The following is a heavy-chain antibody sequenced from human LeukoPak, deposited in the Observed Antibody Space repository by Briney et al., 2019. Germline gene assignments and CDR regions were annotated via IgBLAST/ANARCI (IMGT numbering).Heavy chain of an antibody. J-gene: IGHJ5*02. CDR2: INHSGST. V-gene: IGHV4-34*01. CDR3: ARDDHRGYCSSTSCFSNWFDP. CDR1: GGSFSGYY. D-gene: IGHD2-2*01. Sequence: SETLSLTCAVYGGSFSGYYWSWIRQPPGKGLEWIGEINHSGSTNYNPSLKSRVTISVDTSKNQFSLKLSSVTAADTAVYYCARDDHRGYCSSTSCFSNWFDPWGQGTLVTVSS.